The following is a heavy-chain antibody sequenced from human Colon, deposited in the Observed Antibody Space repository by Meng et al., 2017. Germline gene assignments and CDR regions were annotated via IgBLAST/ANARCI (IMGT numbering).Heavy chain of an antibody. CDR3: ARLHGSGRYQYFDY. V-gene: IGHV5-51*01. CDR2: IYPGDSDT. Sequence: KVSCKGSGYSFTSYWIGWVRQIPGKGLEWMGIIYPGDSDTRYSPSFQGQVTISADKSNSTAYLQWSRLKASDTAMYYCARLHGSGRYQYFDYWGQGTLVTVSS. D-gene: IGHD3-10*01. J-gene: IGHJ4*02. CDR1: GYSFTSYW.